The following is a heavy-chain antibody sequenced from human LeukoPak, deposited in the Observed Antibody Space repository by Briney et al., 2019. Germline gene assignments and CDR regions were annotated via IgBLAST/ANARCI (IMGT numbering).Heavy chain of an antibody. CDR3: ARSDEITVADSYYYYAMDV. CDR2: ISSSGSTI. V-gene: IGHV3-48*03. CDR1: GFIFSNYE. Sequence: GGSLRLSCVASGFIFSNYEMNWVRQAPGKGLEWLSYISSSGSTIYYADCVKGRFTISRDNDKKSLYLQMNSLRAEDTAVYFCARSDEITVADSYYYYAMDVWGKGTTVTVSS. J-gene: IGHJ6*04. D-gene: IGHD6-19*01.